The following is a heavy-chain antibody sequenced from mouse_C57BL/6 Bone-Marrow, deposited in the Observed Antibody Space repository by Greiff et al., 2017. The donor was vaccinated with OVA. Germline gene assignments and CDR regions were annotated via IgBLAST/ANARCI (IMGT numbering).Heavy chain of an antibody. Sequence: EVKLLESGGDLVKPGGSLKLSCAASGFTFSSYGMSWVRQTPDKRLEWVATISSGGSYTYYPDSVQGRFTISRDNAKNTLYLQISSLKSEDTAVYYCAKHLYYDGSSFLGYWGKGATVTV. CDR3: AKHLYYDGSSFLGY. CDR1: GFTFSSYG. J-gene: IGHJ2*01. CDR2: ISSGGSYT. V-gene: IGHV5-6*01. D-gene: IGHD1-1*01.